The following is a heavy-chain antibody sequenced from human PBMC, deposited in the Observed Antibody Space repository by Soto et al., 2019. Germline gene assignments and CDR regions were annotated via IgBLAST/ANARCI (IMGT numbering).Heavy chain of an antibody. D-gene: IGHD2-21*02. CDR1: GFTVTNAW. V-gene: IGHV3-15*07. Sequence: EVHLVESGGGLVKPGGSLRLSCAASGFTVTNAWMIWVRQAPGKGLEWVGRIKSEPDGGTTDYAAPVKGRFTISRDDSKNMVYLQMTSLKTEDTAVYYCTTCLTAAPRRFDPWGQGTLVTVSS. CDR3: TTCLTAAPRRFDP. J-gene: IGHJ5*02. CDR2: IKSEPDGGTT.